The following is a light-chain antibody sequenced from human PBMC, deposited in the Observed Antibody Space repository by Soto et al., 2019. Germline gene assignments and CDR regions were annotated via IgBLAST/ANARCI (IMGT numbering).Light chain of an antibody. CDR2: AAS. CDR1: QTIDNY. J-gene: IGKJ1*01. Sequence: DIQMAQSPSSLSASVGDRVTITCRAGQTIDNYLNWYQQKPGKAPILLIYAASNLQSGVPSRFSGSGSGTDFTLTISSLQPDDFATYYCQQSYNLPRTFGQGTKVEIK. CDR3: QQSYNLPRT. V-gene: IGKV1-39*01.